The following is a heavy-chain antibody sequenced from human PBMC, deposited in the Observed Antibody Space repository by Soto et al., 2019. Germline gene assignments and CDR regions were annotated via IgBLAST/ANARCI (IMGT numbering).Heavy chain of an antibody. Sequence: SVKVSCKASGGTLSSYAISWVRQAPGRGPEWMGGIIPIFGAPNYAQKFQGRLTITADESTSTAYMYLTSLTSEDTAVYYCARSDRGGYDAFDIWGQGTMVTVSS. D-gene: IGHD5-12*01. J-gene: IGHJ3*02. CDR3: ARSDRGGYDAFDI. CDR2: IIPIFGAP. CDR1: GGTLSSYA. V-gene: IGHV1-69*13.